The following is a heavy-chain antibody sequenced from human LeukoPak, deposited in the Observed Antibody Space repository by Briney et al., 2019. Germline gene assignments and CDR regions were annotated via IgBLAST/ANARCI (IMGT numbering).Heavy chain of an antibody. V-gene: IGHV3-23*01. CDR3: AKNGGSYHRPFDY. CDR1: GFTFSSYA. CDR2: ISGSGGST. Sequence: AGGSLRLSCAASGFTFSSYAMSWVRQAPGKGLEWVSAISGSGGSTYYADSVKGRFTISRDNSKNTLYLQMNSLRAEDTAVYYCAKNGGSYHRPFDYWGQGTLVTVSS. D-gene: IGHD1-26*01. J-gene: IGHJ4*02.